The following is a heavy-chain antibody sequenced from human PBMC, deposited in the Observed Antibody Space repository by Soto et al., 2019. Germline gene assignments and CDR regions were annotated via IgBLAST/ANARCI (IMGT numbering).Heavy chain of an antibody. CDR2: ISSSRSFI. V-gene: IGHV3-21*01. CDR3: ARDDDGRYPSLHFDQ. Sequence: PGGSLRLSCAGSGFSLSGHAMNWVRQAPGKGLEWVSFISSSRSFIYYTDSVKGRFTISRDNAKNSLFLQMNSLRAEDTAVYFCARDDDGRYPSLHFDQWGQGTLVTVSS. D-gene: IGHD1-26*01. J-gene: IGHJ4*02. CDR1: GFSLSGHA.